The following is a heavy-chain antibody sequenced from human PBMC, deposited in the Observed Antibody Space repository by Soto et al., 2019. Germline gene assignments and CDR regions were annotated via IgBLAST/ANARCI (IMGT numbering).Heavy chain of an antibody. Sequence: QVQLVESGGGVVQPGRSLRLSCAASGFTFRQYGMHWVRQAPGKGLEWVAVIFYDESKEYYADSVRGRFTISRDNSNNMLYLQMNSLRGEDTGLYYCARDAAARDGRGGMDVWGQGTTVTVSS. CDR3: ARDAAARDGRGGMDV. D-gene: IGHD6-6*01. CDR2: IFYDESKE. V-gene: IGHV3-33*01. J-gene: IGHJ6*02. CDR1: GFTFRQYG.